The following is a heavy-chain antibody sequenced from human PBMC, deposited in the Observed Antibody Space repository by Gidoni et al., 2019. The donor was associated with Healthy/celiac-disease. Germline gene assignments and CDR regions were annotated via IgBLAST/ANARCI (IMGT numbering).Heavy chain of an antibody. CDR1: GYTFPSYA. CDR2: INTNTGNP. CDR3: ARADRGQVPAAMSGFDY. Sequence: QVQLVQSGSEVKKPGASVKVSFKASGYTFPSYAMNWVRQGPGQGLEWMGWINTNTGNPTYAQGFTGRFFFSLNTSVSKAYLQISSIQAEDTAVYYCARADRGQVPAAMSGFDYWGQGTMVTVSS. D-gene: IGHD2-2*01. J-gene: IGHJ4*02. V-gene: IGHV7-4-1*02.